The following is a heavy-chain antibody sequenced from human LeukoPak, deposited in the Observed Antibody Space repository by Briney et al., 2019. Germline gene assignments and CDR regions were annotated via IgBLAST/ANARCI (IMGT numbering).Heavy chain of an antibody. Sequence: SETLSLTCTVSGGSISSYYWSWIRRPPGKGLEWIGYVSYSGSTNYNPSLKSRVTISEDTSKNHFSLKLSSVTAADTAVYYCAMYNFWSGYYGDYWGQGTLVTVSS. CDR1: GGSISSYY. D-gene: IGHD3-3*01. CDR2: VSYSGST. J-gene: IGHJ4*02. CDR3: AMYNFWSGYYGDY. V-gene: IGHV4-59*01.